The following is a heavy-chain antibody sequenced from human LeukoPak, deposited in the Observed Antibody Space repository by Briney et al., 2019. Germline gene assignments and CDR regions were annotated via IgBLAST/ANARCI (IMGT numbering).Heavy chain of an antibody. J-gene: IGHJ4*02. CDR1: GFTFDDYA. V-gene: IGHV3-23*01. D-gene: IGHD4-17*01. CDR2: ISGSGGST. CDR3: ARFNPVTTYFDY. Sequence: PGGSLRLSCAASGFTFDDYAMSWVRQAPGKGLEWVSAISGSGGSTYYADSVKGRFTISRDNSKNTLYLQMNSLRAEDTAVYYCARFNPVTTYFDYWGQGTLVTVSS.